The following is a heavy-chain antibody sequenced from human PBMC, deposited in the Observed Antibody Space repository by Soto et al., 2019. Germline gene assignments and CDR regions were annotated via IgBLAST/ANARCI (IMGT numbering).Heavy chain of an antibody. Sequence: QVQLQESGPGLVKPSETLSLTCTVSGGSISSYYWSWIRQPPGRGLKWFGYIYYSGSTNYNPSLKSRVTISVDTSKNQCALKLSSVTAADTAVYYCARDSVLHEDYYYYGMDVCGQGTTVAFSS. CDR1: GGSISSYY. V-gene: IGHV4-59*01. CDR3: ARDSVLHEDYYYYGMDV. D-gene: IGHD2-15*01. CDR2: IYYSGST. J-gene: IGHJ6*02.